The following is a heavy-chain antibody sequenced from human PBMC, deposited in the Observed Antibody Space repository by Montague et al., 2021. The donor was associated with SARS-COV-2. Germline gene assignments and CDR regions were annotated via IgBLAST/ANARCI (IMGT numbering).Heavy chain of an antibody. J-gene: IGHJ4*02. CDR3: ARHYSATLPAVY. CDR1: GGSISSFN. Sequence: SETLSLTCTVSGGSISSFNWSWFRQPPGKGLEWIGYVTHSGRTNYNPSLTSRVTMSVDTSKNQFSLKVNSVTAADTAVYYCARHYSATLPAVYWGQGTLVTVSS. CDR2: VTHSGRT. V-gene: IGHV4-59*08. D-gene: IGHD2-15*01.